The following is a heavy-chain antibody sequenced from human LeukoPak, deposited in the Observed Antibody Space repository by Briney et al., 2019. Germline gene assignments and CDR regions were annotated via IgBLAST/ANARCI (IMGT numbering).Heavy chain of an antibody. J-gene: IGHJ4*02. CDR2: INPNSGGT. Sequence: ASVKVSCKASGYTFTGYYMHWVRQAPGQGLEWMGWINPNSGGTNYAQKFQGRVTMTRDTSISTAYMELSSLRSEDTAVYYCARVHDYDILTGYLPGDYWGQGTLVTVSS. CDR1: GYTFTGYY. V-gene: IGHV1-2*02. CDR3: ARVHDYDILTGYLPGDY. D-gene: IGHD3-9*01.